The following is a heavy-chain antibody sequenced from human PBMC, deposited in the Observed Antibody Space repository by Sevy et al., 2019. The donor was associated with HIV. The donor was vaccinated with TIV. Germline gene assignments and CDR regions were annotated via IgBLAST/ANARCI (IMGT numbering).Heavy chain of an antibody. CDR1: GGSFSGYY. CDR2: INHSGST. Sequence: SETLSLTCAVYGGSFSGYYWSWIRQPPGKGLEWIGEINHSGSTSYNPSLKSRVTISVDTSKNQFSLKLSSVTAADTAVYYCARGPAVVRRFIRRIYYGMDVWGQGTTVTVSS. J-gene: IGHJ6*02. D-gene: IGHD3-16*01. V-gene: IGHV4-34*01. CDR3: ARGPAVVRRFIRRIYYGMDV.